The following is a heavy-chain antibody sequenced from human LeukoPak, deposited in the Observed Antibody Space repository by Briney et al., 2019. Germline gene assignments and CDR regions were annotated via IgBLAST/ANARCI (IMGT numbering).Heavy chain of an antibody. J-gene: IGHJ4*02. CDR1: GFTFSSYS. CDR2: ISSRSSTK. V-gene: IGHV3-48*01. Sequence: PGGSLRLSCAASGFTFSSYSMNWVRQAPGKGLEWVSYISSRSSTKYYADSVKGRFTISRDNAKNSLYLQMNSLRAEDTAVYYCARDRAGDSSWYIDYWGQGTLVTVSS. CDR3: ARDRAGDSSWYIDY. D-gene: IGHD6-13*01.